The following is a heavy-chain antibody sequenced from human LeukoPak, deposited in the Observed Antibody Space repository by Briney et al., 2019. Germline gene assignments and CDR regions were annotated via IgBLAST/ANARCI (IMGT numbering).Heavy chain of an antibody. CDR2: INHSGST. V-gene: IGHV4-34*01. CDR3: ARDPSQWLVPKNWFDP. Sequence: SETLSLTCAVYGGSFSGYYWSWIRQPPGKGLEWIGEINHSGSTNYNPSLKSRVTISVDTSKNQFSLKLSSVTAADTAVYYCARDPSQWLVPKNWFDPWGQGTLVTVSS. J-gene: IGHJ5*02. CDR1: GGSFSGYY. D-gene: IGHD6-19*01.